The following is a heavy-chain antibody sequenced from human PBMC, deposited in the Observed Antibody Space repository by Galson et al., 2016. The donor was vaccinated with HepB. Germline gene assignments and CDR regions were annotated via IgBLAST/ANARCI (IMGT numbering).Heavy chain of an antibody. D-gene: IGHD2-15*01. Sequence: SLRLSCAASGFAFNTYAMHWVRQAPGKGLEWVAVVSYDGHDTRSAESVKGRFTISRDNSKSTLYLQMDSLRAEGTAVHYCARDRHCSGGSCYPWEAYYHYGMDVWGQGTTVTVSS. CDR2: VSYDGHDT. V-gene: IGHV3-30*03. CDR3: ARDRHCSGGSCYPWEAYYHYGMDV. J-gene: IGHJ6*02. CDR1: GFAFNTYA.